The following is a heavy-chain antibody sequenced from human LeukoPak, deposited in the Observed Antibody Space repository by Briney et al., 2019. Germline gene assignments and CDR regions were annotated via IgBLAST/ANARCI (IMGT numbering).Heavy chain of an antibody. V-gene: IGHV3-23*01. CDR3: AKMGGKSHLSYYYMDV. CDR2: ISGSGGST. D-gene: IGHD3-3*02. CDR1: GFTFSNYA. J-gene: IGHJ6*03. Sequence: PGGSLRLSCAASGFTFSNYAMSWVRQAPGKGLEWVSTISGSGGSTYYADSMKGRFTISRDNSKNTLYLQMNSLRSEDTAVYYCAKMGGKSHLSYYYMDVWGKGTTFTVSS.